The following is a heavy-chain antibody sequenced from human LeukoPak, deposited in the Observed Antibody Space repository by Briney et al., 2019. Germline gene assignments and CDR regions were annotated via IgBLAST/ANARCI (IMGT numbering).Heavy chain of an antibody. V-gene: IGHV3-7*05. J-gene: IGHJ4*02. Sequence: PGGSLRLSCAASGFSFSDSWMTWVRQTPGKGLQWVASIHQDAGEKQYLDSVRGRFTISRDDARNSLYLQMNSLRVEDTAVYYCASSKGHYCRYWGQGTPVTVSS. CDR2: IHQDAGEK. CDR1: GFSFSDSW. CDR3: ASSKGHYCRY.